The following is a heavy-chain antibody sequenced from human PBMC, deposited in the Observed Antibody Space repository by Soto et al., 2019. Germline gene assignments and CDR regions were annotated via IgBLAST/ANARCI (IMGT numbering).Heavy chain of an antibody. CDR3: ARASWYEDYYYGMDV. CDR2: IYYSGST. CDR1: GGSISSYY. D-gene: IGHD6-13*01. Sequence: SETLSLTCTVSGGSISSYYWSWIRQPPGKGLEWIGYIYYSGSTNYNPSLKSRVTISVDTSKNQFSLKLSSVTAADTAVYYCARASWYEDYYYGMDVWGRGTTVTVSS. V-gene: IGHV4-59*01. J-gene: IGHJ6*02.